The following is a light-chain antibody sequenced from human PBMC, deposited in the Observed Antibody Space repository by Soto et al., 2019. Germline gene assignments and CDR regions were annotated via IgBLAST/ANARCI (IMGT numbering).Light chain of an antibody. J-gene: IGLJ2*01. CDR1: SSNIGAGYD. V-gene: IGLV1-40*01. CDR3: LSFDSSLSVV. CDR2: GNT. Sequence: QPVLTQPPSVSGAPGQRVTISCTGSSSNIGAGYDVHWYQQLPGRAPKLLIYGNTNRPSGVPDRFSGSKSGTSAPLAITGLQAEDEADYYCLSFDSSLSVVFGGGTKVTVL.